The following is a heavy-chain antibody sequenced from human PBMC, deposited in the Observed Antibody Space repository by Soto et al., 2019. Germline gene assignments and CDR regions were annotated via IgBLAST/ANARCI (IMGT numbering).Heavy chain of an antibody. CDR2: MSAHNGNT. V-gene: IGHV1-18*01. D-gene: IGHD1-1*01. CDR3: ARGRYGDY. CDR1: GYGFTTYG. J-gene: IGHJ4*02. Sequence: QVHLVQSGAEVKKPGASVKVSCKGSGYGFTTYGITWVRQAPGQGLEWMAWMSAHNGNTNYAQKLQGRDPVTRYTSTSTAYMELRSLRSDDTAVYYCARGRYGDYWGQGALVTVSS.